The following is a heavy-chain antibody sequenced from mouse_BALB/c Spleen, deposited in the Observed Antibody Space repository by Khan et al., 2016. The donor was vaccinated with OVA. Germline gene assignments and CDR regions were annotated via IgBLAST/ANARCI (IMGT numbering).Heavy chain of an antibody. J-gene: IGHJ3*01. CDR1: GFTFSTYG. CDR2: ISSGGSYT. V-gene: IGHV5-6*01. CDR3: TRLAYYYNSEGFAY. D-gene: IGHD1-1*01. Sequence: VQLKESGGDLVKPGGSLKLSCATSGFTFSTYGMSWVRQTPDKRLEWVAAISSGGSYTYYPGSVKGRFTISRDNANNTLYLQMSSLKSEDTASYYCTRLAYYYNSEGFAYWGQGTLVTVSA.